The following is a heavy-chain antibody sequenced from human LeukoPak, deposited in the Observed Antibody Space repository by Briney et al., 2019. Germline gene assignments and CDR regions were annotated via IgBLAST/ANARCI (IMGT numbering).Heavy chain of an antibody. V-gene: IGHV3-64D*09. J-gene: IGHJ4*02. CDR2: INDNGRRT. Sequence: GGSLRLSCSASGFTFRNYARQWVRQAPGKGLGYVSGINDNGRRTHYADSVKGRFTVSRDNSKNTLYLQMSSLRPEDTAIYCCVKDLLASYSFDYWGQGTLVTVSS. CDR1: GFTFRNYA. CDR3: VKDLLASYSFDY. D-gene: IGHD3-16*01.